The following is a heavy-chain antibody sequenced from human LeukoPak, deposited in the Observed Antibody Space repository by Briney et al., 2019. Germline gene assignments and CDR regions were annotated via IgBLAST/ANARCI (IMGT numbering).Heavy chain of an antibody. V-gene: IGHV3-30*18. J-gene: IGHJ4*02. D-gene: IGHD3-16*02. CDR2: ISFDGSNS. CDR1: GFTFSSYG. CDR3: VKGGGRVGELSWKGYFDY. Sequence: GGSLRLSCAASGFTFSSYGMDWVRQAPGKGLEWVAVISFDGSNSYDVDFVKGRFIISRCNSKNSPYLQMNNLRAEDTAVYYCVKGGGRVGELSWKGYFDYWGQGTLVTVSS.